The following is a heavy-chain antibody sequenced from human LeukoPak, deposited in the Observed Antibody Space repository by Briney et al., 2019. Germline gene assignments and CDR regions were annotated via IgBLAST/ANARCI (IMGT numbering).Heavy chain of an antibody. J-gene: IGHJ4*02. CDR3: TTDPGDYTDY. Sequence: PGGSLRLSCAASGFTFSNAWMSWVRQAPGKGLEWVGRLKSKTDGGTADYAAPVKGRFSISRDDSKNMLYLQMNSLKTEDTAVYYCTTDPGDYTDYWGQGTLVTVSS. D-gene: IGHD4-17*01. V-gene: IGHV3-15*01. CDR2: LKSKTDGGTA. CDR1: GFTFSNAW.